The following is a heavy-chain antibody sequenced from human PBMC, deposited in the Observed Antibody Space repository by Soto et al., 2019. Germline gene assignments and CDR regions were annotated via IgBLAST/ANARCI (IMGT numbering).Heavy chain of an antibody. J-gene: IGHJ4*02. CDR1: GYTFTSYG. D-gene: IGHD3-22*01. CDR2: ISAYNGNT. CDR3: AREAYYYDSSGYHYDY. Sequence: GASVKVSCKASGYTFTSYGISRVRQAPGQGLEWMGWISAYNGNTNYAQKLQGRVTMTTDTSTSTAYMELRSLRSDDTAVYYCAREAYYYDSSGYHYDYWGQGTLVTVSS. V-gene: IGHV1-18*01.